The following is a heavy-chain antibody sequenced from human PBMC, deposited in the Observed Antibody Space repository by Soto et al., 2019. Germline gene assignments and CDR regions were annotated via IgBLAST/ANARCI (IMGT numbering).Heavy chain of an antibody. V-gene: IGHV4-34*01. Sequence: SETLSLTCVVYGGSFSGYYWSWIRQSPGKGLEWIGGINHRGSTNYNPSLESRVPISVDTSKNQFSLKLPSVTAADTAMYYCARDGSCTSTTCRVGNWFDPWGQGTLVTVSS. D-gene: IGHD2-2*01. CDR2: INHRGST. J-gene: IGHJ5*02. CDR1: GGSFSGYY. CDR3: ARDGSCTSTTCRVGNWFDP.